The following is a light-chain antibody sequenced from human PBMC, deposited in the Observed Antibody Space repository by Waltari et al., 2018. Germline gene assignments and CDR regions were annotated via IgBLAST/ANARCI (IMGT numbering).Light chain of an antibody. J-gene: IGKJ4*01. CDR3: HQTYSVPPT. CDR2: AAS. CDR1: QSVTTN. V-gene: IGKV1-39*01. Sequence: DIQMTQSPSSLSASVGARVTITCRASQSVTTNLNWYQQKPGKAPKVLISAASSLQSGVPSRFSGSGSGTEFTITISSLQPEDFATYYCHQTYSVPPTFGGGTKVEIK.